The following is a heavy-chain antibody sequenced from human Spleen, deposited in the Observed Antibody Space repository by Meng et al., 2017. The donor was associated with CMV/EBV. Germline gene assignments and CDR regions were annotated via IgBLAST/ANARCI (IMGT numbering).Heavy chain of an antibody. CDR3: ARVDKSGWYAAHNFDT. D-gene: IGHD6-19*01. Sequence: ASVKVSCKASGYTFTSYDINWVRQAPRHGLEWVGWINPNSVNTGYAQKFQGRVTITSDTSIRTAYMELSSLRSEDTAVYYCARVDKSGWYAAHNFDTWGHGTLVTVSS. CDR1: GYTFTSYD. CDR2: INPNSVNT. V-gene: IGHV1-8*03. J-gene: IGHJ4*01.